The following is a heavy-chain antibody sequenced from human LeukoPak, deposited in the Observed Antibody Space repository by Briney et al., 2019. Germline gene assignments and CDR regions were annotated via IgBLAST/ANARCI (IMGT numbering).Heavy chain of an antibody. CDR3: ARETGIVGATTVDY. V-gene: IGHV1-69*01. CDR2: IIPIFGTA. J-gene: IGHJ4*02. D-gene: IGHD1-26*01. Sequence: SVQVSCQASGGTFSSYAISWVRQAPGQGLEWMGGIIPIFGTANYAQKFQGRVTITADESTSTAYMELSSLRSEDTAVYYCARETGIVGATTVDYWGQGTLVTVSS. CDR1: GGTFSSYA.